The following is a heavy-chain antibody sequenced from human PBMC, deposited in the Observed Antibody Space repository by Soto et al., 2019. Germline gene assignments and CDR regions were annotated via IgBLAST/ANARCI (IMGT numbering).Heavy chain of an antibody. V-gene: IGHV2-70*01. J-gene: IGHJ6*02. CDR1: GFSLSTSGMC. CDR3: ARILWEGGVVAARPYYYYGMDV. CDR2: IDWDDDK. Sequence: SGPTLVKPTQTLTLTCTFSGFSLSTSGMCVSWIRQPPGKALEWLALIDWDDDKYYSTSLKTRLTISKDTSKNQVVLTMTNMDPVDTATYYCARILWEGGVVAARPYYYYGMDVWGQGTTVTVSS. D-gene: IGHD6-6*01.